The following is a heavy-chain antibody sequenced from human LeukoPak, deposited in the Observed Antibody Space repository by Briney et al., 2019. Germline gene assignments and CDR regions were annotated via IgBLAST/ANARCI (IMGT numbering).Heavy chain of an antibody. Sequence: ASVKVSCKASGYTFTSYGISWVRQAPGQGLEWMGWISAYNGNTNYAQKLQGRVTMTRDTSTSTAYMELRSLRSDDTAVYYCAGAERITIFGVVIRTDAFDIWGQGTMVTVSS. D-gene: IGHD3-3*01. V-gene: IGHV1-18*01. J-gene: IGHJ3*02. CDR2: ISAYNGNT. CDR3: AGAERITIFGVVIRTDAFDI. CDR1: GYTFTSYG.